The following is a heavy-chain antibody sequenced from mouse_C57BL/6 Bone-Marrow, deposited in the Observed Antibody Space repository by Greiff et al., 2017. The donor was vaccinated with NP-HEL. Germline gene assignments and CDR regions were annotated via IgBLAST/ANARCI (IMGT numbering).Heavy chain of an antibody. Sequence: QVQLQQSGAELARPGASVKLSCKASGYTFTSYGISWVKQRTGQGLEWIGEIYPRSGNTYYNQKFKGKATLTADKSSSTAYMQLRSLTSEDSAVYFCAKYRVTTDDHYYAMDYWGQGTSVTVSS. D-gene: IGHD1-1*01. CDR2: IYPRSGNT. J-gene: IGHJ4*01. V-gene: IGHV1-81*01. CDR1: GYTFTSYG. CDR3: AKYRVTTDDHYYAMDY.